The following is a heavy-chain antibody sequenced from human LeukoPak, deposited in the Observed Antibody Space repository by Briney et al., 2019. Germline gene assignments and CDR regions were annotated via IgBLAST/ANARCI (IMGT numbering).Heavy chain of an antibody. CDR1: GGSFSGYY. Sequence: SETLSLTCAVYGGSFSGYYWSWIRQPPGKGLEWIGEINHSGSTNYNPSLKSRVTISVDTSKNQFSLKLSSVTAADTAVYYCASSLLGYCSSTSCYTSYWGQGTLVTVSS. J-gene: IGHJ4*02. CDR2: INHSGST. CDR3: ASSLLGYCSSTSCYTSY. V-gene: IGHV4-34*01. D-gene: IGHD2-2*02.